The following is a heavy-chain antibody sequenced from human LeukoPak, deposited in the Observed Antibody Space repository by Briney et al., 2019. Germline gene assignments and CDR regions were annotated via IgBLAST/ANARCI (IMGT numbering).Heavy chain of an antibody. CDR3: ARGGGRGYDILTGYYHV. D-gene: IGHD3-9*01. CDR1: GFTVSSNY. CDR2: IYSGGST. V-gene: IGHV3-53*05. Sequence: GGSLRLSCAASGFTVSSNYMSWVRQAPGKGLEWVSVIYSGGSTYYADSVKGRFTISRDNSKNTLYLQMNSLRAEDTAVYYCARGGGRGYDILTGYYHVWGQGTLVTVSS. J-gene: IGHJ4*02.